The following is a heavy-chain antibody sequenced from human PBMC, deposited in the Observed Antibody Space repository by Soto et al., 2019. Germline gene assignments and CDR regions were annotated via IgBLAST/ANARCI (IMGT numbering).Heavy chain of an antibody. CDR2: ISYVGSNI. J-gene: IGHJ4*02. CDR3: ARESSYYYGSGSYFRY. D-gene: IGHD3-10*01. V-gene: IGHV3-30-3*01. Sequence: PGGSLRLSCAASGFTFSSYAMHWVRQAPGKGLEWVAVISYVGSNIYYVDSVKGRFTISRDNSKNTLYLQMNSLRAEDTAVYYCARESSYYYGSGSYFRYWGQGTLVTVSS. CDR1: GFTFSSYA.